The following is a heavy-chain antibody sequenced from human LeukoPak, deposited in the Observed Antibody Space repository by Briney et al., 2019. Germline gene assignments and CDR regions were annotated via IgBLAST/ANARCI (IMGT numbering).Heavy chain of an antibody. Sequence: GASVKVSCEASGYTFTGYYMHWVRQAPGQGLEWMGWINPNSGGTNYAQKFQGWVTMTRDTSISTAYMELSRLRSDDTAVYYCARDRNIVATEFDYWGQGTLVTVSS. CDR3: ARDRNIVATEFDY. V-gene: IGHV1-2*04. D-gene: IGHD5-12*01. CDR1: GYTFTGYY. J-gene: IGHJ4*02. CDR2: INPNSGGT.